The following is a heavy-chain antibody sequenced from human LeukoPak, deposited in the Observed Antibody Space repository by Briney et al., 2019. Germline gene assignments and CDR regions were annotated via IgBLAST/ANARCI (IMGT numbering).Heavy chain of an antibody. J-gene: IGHJ4*02. CDR2: VNGDESST. D-gene: IGHD1-26*01. CDR3: ASGTIVGARGADN. CDR1: GFTFSTYW. Sequence: QPGGSLRLSCAASGFTFSTYWMHWVRQAPGKGLVWVSRVNGDESSTNYADSVKGRFTISRDNAYTSLYLQLNSLRAEDTAVYYCASGTIVGARGADNWGQGTLVTVSS. V-gene: IGHV3-74*01.